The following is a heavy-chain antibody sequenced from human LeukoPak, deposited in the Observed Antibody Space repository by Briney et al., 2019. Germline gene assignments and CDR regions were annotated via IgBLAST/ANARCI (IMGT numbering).Heavy chain of an antibody. CDR3: AREGGIVVVPAAIDY. J-gene: IGHJ4*02. V-gene: IGHV3-7*01. CDR2: IKQDGGEK. CDR1: GFTFSSYW. D-gene: IGHD2-2*01. Sequence: GGSLRLSCAASGFTFSSYWMSWVRQAPGKGLDGVANIKQDGGEKYYVDSVKGRFTISRDNAKNSLYLQMNSLRAEDTAVYYCAREGGIVVVPAAIDYWGQGTLVTVSS.